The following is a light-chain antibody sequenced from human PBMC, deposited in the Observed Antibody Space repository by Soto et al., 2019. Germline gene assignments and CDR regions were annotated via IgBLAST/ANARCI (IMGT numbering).Light chain of an antibody. V-gene: IGKV1-39*01. J-gene: IGKJ4*01. CDR1: QSISSY. CDR2: AAS. CDR3: QQSYT. Sequence: DIQLTQSPSVLSASVGDRVTITCRASQSISSYLNWYQQKPGKAPKLLIYAASSLQSGVPSRFSGSGSGTDFTLTISSLQPEDFATYYCQQSYTFGGGTKVDIK.